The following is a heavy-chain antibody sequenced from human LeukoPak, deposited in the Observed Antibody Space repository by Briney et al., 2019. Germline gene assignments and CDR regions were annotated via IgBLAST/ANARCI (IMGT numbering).Heavy chain of an antibody. CDR3: AKDPVGATNWFDP. D-gene: IGHD1-26*01. J-gene: IGHJ5*02. Sequence: GGSLRLSCAASGFTFSSYGIHWVRQAPGKGLEWVAVVSYDGIDKYYADSVKGRFTISRDNSKNTLYLQMNSLRAEDTAVYYCAKDPVGATNWFDPWGQGTLVTVSS. V-gene: IGHV3-30*18. CDR2: VSYDGIDK. CDR1: GFTFSSYG.